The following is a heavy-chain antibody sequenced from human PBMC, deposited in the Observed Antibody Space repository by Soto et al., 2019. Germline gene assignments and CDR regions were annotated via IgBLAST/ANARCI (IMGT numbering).Heavy chain of an antibody. CDR3: ASNDFWSGYSTEMDV. D-gene: IGHD3-3*01. CDR2: FDPEDGET. CDR1: GYTLTELS. J-gene: IGHJ6*04. V-gene: IGHV1-24*01. Sequence: ASVKVSCKVSGYTLTELSMHWVRQAPGKGLEWMGGFDPEDGETIYAQKFQGRVTMTEDTSTDTAYMELSSLRSEDTAVYYCASNDFWSGYSTEMDVWGKGTTVTVSS.